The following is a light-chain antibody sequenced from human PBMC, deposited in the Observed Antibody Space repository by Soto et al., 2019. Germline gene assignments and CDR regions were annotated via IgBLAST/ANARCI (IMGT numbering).Light chain of an antibody. CDR1: RSVSSN. CDR2: DAS. V-gene: IGKV3-15*01. J-gene: IGKJ5*01. Sequence: EIVMTQSPATLSVSPGERATLSCRASRSVSSNLAWYQQRPGQAPRLLIYDASTRATGIPASFSGSGSGTEFTLTISSLQSEDFATYYCQQYYSYPITFGQGTRLEIK. CDR3: QQYYSYPIT.